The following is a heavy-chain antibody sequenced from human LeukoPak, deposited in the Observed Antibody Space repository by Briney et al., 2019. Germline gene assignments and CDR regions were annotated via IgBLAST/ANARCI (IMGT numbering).Heavy chain of an antibody. CDR3: ARDMVRGVITPFFFDY. CDR1: GFIFSSYC. Sequence: GGSLRLSCAASGFIFSSYCMNWVRQAPGKGLEWVSSISSSSSHMYYADSVKGRFTISRDDAKNSLYLQINSLRAEDTAVYYCARDMVRGVITPFFFDYWAREPRSPSPQ. J-gene: IGHJ4*02. V-gene: IGHV3-21*01. D-gene: IGHD3-10*01. CDR2: ISSSSSHM.